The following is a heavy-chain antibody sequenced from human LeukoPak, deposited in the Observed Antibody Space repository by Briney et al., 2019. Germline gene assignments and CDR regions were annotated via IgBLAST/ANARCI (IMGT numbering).Heavy chain of an antibody. CDR2: IYPGDSDT. V-gene: IGHV5-51*01. D-gene: IGHD3-10*01. CDR3: ARAYYHGSGSYYNWIY. CDR1: GYSFTTYW. J-gene: IGHJ4*02. Sequence: GEPLKISCRGSGYSFTTYWIGWVRQMPGKGLEWMGVIYPGDSDTKYKPSFQGQVTISADKSISTAYLQWSSLKASDTAMYYCARAYYHGSGSYYNWIYWGQGTQVTVSS.